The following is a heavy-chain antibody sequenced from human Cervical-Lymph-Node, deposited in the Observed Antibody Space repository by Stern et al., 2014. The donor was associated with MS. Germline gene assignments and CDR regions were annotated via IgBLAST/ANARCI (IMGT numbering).Heavy chain of an antibody. V-gene: IGHV1-69*01. D-gene: IGHD1-14*01. J-gene: IGHJ5*02. Sequence: QVQLVQSGAEVTKPGSSVKVSCKASGGTFSKFPSSWVRQAPGQGLEWMGWIFPCFGTPTYDQEFGGRVTITAAVPTSTVSRNLSSLRSDATAVYYCALSSETSDRGYSLGYDLWGQGTLVTVSS. CDR2: IFPCFGTP. CDR1: GGTFSKFP. CDR3: ALSSETSDRGYSLGYDL.